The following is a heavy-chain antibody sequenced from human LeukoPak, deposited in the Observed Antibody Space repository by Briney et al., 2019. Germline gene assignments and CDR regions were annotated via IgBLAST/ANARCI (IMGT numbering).Heavy chain of an antibody. CDR1: GYSFTSYW. Sequence: GESLKISCKGSGYSFTSYWIGWARQMPGKGLEWMGIIYPGDSDTRYSPSFQGQVTISADKSISTAYLQWSSLKASDTAMYYCARHGSTSPNLYYYGMDVWGQGTTVTVSS. V-gene: IGHV5-51*01. J-gene: IGHJ6*02. D-gene: IGHD2-2*01. CDR3: ARHGSTSPNLYYYGMDV. CDR2: IYPGDSDT.